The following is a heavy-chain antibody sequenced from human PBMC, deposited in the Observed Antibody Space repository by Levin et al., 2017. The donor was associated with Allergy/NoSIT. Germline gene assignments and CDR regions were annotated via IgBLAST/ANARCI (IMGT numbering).Heavy chain of an antibody. D-gene: IGHD5-18*01. J-gene: IGHJ4*02. CDR2: ISYDGSNK. V-gene: IGHV3-30-3*01. CDR1: GFTFSSYA. Sequence: GGSLRLSCAASGFTFSSYAMHWVRQAPGKGLEWVAVISYDGSNKYYADSVKGRFTISRDNSKNTLYLQMNSLRAEDTAVYYCATAYSYGNNLFDYWGQGTLVTVSS. CDR3: ATAYSYGNNLFDY.